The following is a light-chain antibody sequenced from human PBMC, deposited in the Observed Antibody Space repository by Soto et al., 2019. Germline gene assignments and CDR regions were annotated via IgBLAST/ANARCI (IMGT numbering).Light chain of an antibody. V-gene: IGKV1-5*03. J-gene: IGKJ1*01. CDR1: QTISSW. CDR3: QQYNNRPPWT. CDR2: KAS. Sequence: DIQRTQCPYTVAASVGDRVTITCGASQTISSWLAWYQQKPGKDPKLLIYKASTLKSGVPSRFSGSGSGTELTLTISSLQYEDFAVYYCQQYNNRPPWTFGQGTKVDIK.